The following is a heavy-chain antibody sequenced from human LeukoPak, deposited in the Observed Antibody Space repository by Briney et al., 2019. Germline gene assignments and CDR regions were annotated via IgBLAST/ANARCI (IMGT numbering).Heavy chain of an antibody. V-gene: IGHV3-53*01. Sequence: GGSLRLSCAASGFTVSSNYMSWVRQAPGKGLEWVSVIYSGGSTYYADSVRGRFTISRDNSKNTLYLQMNSLRAEDTAVYYCARDSTGYWYFDLWGRGTLVSVSS. CDR2: IYSGGST. CDR3: ARDSTGYWYFDL. CDR1: GFTVSSNY. J-gene: IGHJ2*01. D-gene: IGHD3-3*02.